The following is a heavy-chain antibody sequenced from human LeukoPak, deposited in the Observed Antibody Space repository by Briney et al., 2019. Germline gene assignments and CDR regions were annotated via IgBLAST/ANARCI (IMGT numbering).Heavy chain of an antibody. Sequence: GRSLRLSCAASGFTFSNYAMHLLRQAPGKGLEWVALISYDGSAGKNAASVKGRFTISRDSSKNTLYLQMNSLRTDDTAVYYCARALGSSWDSSLDSWGQGTLVPVSS. V-gene: IGHV3-30*04. D-gene: IGHD6-13*01. CDR3: ARALGSSWDSSLDS. CDR2: ISYDGSAG. CDR1: GFTFSNYA. J-gene: IGHJ4*02.